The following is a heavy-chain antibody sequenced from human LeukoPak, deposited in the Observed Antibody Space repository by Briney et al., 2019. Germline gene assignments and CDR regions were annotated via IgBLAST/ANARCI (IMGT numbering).Heavy chain of an antibody. CDR2: ISSSGSTI. V-gene: IGHV3-48*03. CDR3: AKDRYRASAAEILDY. J-gene: IGHJ4*02. D-gene: IGHD6-13*01. CDR1: GFTFSSYE. Sequence: GGSLRLSCAASGFTFSSYEMNWVRQAPGKGLEWVSYISSSGSTIYYADSVKGRFTISRDNAKNSLYLQMNSLRAEDTAVYYCAKDRYRASAAEILDYWGQGTLVTVSS.